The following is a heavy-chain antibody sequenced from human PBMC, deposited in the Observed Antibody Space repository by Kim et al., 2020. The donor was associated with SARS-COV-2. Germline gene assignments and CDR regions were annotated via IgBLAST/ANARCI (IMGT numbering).Heavy chain of an antibody. CDR3: AKGPGSSSSFFFDY. Sequence: VDSVKGRFIMFRDNSKNTLYLQMKSLGAEDTALYYCAKGPGSSSSFFFDYWGQGTPVTVSS. D-gene: IGHD2-15*01. V-gene: IGHV3-23*01. J-gene: IGHJ4*02.